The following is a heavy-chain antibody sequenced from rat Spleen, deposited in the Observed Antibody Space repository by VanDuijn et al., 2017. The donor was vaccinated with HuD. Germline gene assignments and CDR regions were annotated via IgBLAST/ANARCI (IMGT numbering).Heavy chain of an antibody. V-gene: IGHV5-7*01. CDR3: ARQFPSTTFDY. CDR2: IIYDGSST. CDR1: GFTFSNYN. D-gene: IGHD1-1*01. J-gene: IGHJ2*01. Sequence: EVQLVESGGGLVQPGRSLKLSCAASGFTFSNYNMAWVRQAPKKGLEWVATIIYDGSSTYYRDSVKGRFTISRDNAKSTLYLQMDSLRSEDTATYYCARQFPSTTFDYWGQGVMVTVSS.